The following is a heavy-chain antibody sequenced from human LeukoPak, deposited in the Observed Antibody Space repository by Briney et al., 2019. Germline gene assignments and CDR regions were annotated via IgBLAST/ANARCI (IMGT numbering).Heavy chain of an antibody. CDR1: GYTFTSYD. Sequence: ASVKVSCKASGYTFTSYDINWVRQATGQGLEWMGWMNPNSGNTGYAQKFQGRVTMTRNSSISTAYMELSSLRSEDTAVYYCARRGNYGLFAGRNGGGAFDIWGQGTMVTVSS. J-gene: IGHJ3*02. CDR2: MNPNSGNT. V-gene: IGHV1-8*01. CDR3: ARRGNYGLFAGRNGGGAFDI. D-gene: IGHD1-7*01.